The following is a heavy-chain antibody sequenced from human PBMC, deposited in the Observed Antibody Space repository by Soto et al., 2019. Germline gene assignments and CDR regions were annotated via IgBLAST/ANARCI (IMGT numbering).Heavy chain of an antibody. CDR1: GSTFTSYG. Sequence: QVQLVPSGAGVKKPGASVKASSKASGSTFTSYGLSWGRQAPGQGLEWMGWISAYNGNTNYAQKLQGRVTMTTDTSTSTAYMELRSLRSDDTAVYYCARDQDDSRGADFDYWGQGTLVTVSS. V-gene: IGHV1-18*01. J-gene: IGHJ4*02. D-gene: IGHD3-22*01. CDR3: ARDQDDSRGADFDY. CDR2: ISAYNGNT.